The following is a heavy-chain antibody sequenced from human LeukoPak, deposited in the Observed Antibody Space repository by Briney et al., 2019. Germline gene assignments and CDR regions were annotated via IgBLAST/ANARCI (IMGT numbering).Heavy chain of an antibody. D-gene: IGHD3-10*01. CDR2: ISSSSSYI. V-gene: IGHV3-21*01. CDR1: GFTFSSYS. J-gene: IGHJ4*02. Sequence: KPGGSLRLSCAASGFTFSSYSMNWVRQAPGKGLEWVSSISSSSSYIYYADSVKGRFTISRDNAKNSLYLHMNSLRAEDTAVYYCAREDGETKSFDYWGQGTLVTVSS. CDR3: AREDGETKSFDY.